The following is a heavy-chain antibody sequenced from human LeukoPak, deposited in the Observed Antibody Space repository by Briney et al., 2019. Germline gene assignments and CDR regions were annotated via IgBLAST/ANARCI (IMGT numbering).Heavy chain of an antibody. Sequence: PSETLSLTCTVSGGSIISSDYHWGWVRQPPGKGLEWIGTISYSGNTDYNPSLRSRVTISVDTSNNQFSLRLGSVTAADTAVYHCARHCCSGPAKRVFDILGQGTMVTVSS. CDR3: ARHCCSGPAKRVFDI. V-gene: IGHV4-39*01. CDR2: ISYSGNT. J-gene: IGHJ3*02. CDR1: GGSIISSDYH. D-gene: IGHD2-15*01.